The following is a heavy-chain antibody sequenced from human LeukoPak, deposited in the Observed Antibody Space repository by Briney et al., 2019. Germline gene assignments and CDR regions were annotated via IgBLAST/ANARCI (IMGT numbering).Heavy chain of an antibody. CDR1: GFTVSSSH. CDR2: IYSGGST. J-gene: IGHJ4*02. Sequence: GGSLRLSCAASGFTVSSSHMNWVRQAQVKGLEWVSVIYSGGSTSYADSVKGRFTISRDNSKNTLYLQMNSLRAEDTAVYYCARSLSTGWLFSDYWGQGTLVTVSS. V-gene: IGHV3-53*01. CDR3: ARSLSTGWLFSDY. D-gene: IGHD2-8*02.